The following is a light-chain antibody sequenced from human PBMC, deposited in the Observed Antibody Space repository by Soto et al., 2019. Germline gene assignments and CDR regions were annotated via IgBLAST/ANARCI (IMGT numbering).Light chain of an antibody. J-gene: IGKJ1*01. CDR2: KSS. V-gene: IGKV1-5*03. Sequence: DIQMTQSPSSLSASVGDRVTITCRASQTISGWLAWYQQKPGKATKLLIYKSSTLKRGVPSRFSGSGSGTEFTLTSSILQHDDVASYYYQHNHSYSGAFGQGTKVDIK. CDR1: QTISGW. CDR3: QHNHSYSGA.